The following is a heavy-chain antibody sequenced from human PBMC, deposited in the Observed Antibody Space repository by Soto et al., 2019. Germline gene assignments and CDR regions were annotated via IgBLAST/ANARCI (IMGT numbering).Heavy chain of an antibody. D-gene: IGHD6-19*01. V-gene: IGHV3-30*18. Sequence: PGGSLRLSCAASGFTFSSNGMHWVRQAPGKGLEWVAVISYDGSNKYYADSVKGRFTISRDNSKTTLYLRMNSLRAEDTAVYYCAKDGPRIAVAGYFDYWGQGTLVTVSS. CDR2: ISYDGSNK. CDR3: AKDGPRIAVAGYFDY. J-gene: IGHJ4*02. CDR1: GFTFSSNG.